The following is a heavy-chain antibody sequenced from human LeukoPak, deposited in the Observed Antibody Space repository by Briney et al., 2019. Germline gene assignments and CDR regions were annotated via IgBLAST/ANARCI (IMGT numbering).Heavy chain of an antibody. J-gene: IGHJ3*02. CDR1: GGSISSSNYY. Sequence: SETLSLTCTVSGGSISSSNYYWGWLRQPPGKGLEWIGSISYSGSTYYKSSLKSRVTISLDTSKNHFSLKLSSVTAADTAVYHCAGGANLGSLSAFDIWGQGTMVTVSS. CDR3: AGGANLGSLSAFDI. CDR2: ISYSGST. V-gene: IGHV4-39*02. D-gene: IGHD1-26*01.